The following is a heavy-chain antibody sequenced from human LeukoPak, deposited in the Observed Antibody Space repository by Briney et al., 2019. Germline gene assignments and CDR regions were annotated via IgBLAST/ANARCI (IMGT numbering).Heavy chain of an antibody. Sequence: GEYLKTSWKGSGCSFNNYWIGWVRQMPGHRLESMGIMNPDDTHSRYSPSIQAHVTISADKSTSTAYLQSSSLEASDTAVYYCARPVEMTTLNAYWSQG. V-gene: IGHV5-51*01. CDR1: GCSFNNYW. CDR3: ARPVEMTTLNAY. D-gene: IGHD5-24*01. CDR2: MNPDDTHS. J-gene: IGHJ1*01.